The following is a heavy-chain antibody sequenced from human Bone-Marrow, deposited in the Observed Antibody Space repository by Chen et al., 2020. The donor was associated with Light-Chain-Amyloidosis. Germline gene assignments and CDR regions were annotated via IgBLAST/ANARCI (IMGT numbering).Heavy chain of an antibody. V-gene: IGHV7-4-1*02. CDR3: ARDPWVAGSAFDV. Sequence: QVQLVQSGSELRRPGASVNISCKISGYRFSDYSLNWVQQTPGHGLEFMGWINTNTGRPTYAQGFTGRFVFSVDTSVSTAYLHITDLKSEDTGTYYCARDPWVAGSAFDVWGRGTHVTVSA. D-gene: IGHD2-15*01. CDR2: INTNTGRP. J-gene: IGHJ3*01. CDR1: GYRFSDYS.